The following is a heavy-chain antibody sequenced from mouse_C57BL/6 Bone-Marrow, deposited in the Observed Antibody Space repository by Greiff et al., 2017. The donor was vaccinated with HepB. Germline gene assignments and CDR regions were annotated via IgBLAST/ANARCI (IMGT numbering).Heavy chain of an antibody. CDR1: GYSFTSYY. D-gene: IGHD2-2*01. Sequence: VKLQESGPELVKPGASVKISCKASGYSFTSYYIHWVKQRPGQGLEWIGWIYPGSGNTKYNEKFKGKATLTADTSSSTAYMQLSSLTSEDSAVYYCARSSIYYGYDGSYYFDYWGQGTTLTVSS. CDR3: ARSSIYYGYDGSYYFDY. CDR2: IYPGSGNT. J-gene: IGHJ2*01. V-gene: IGHV1-66*01.